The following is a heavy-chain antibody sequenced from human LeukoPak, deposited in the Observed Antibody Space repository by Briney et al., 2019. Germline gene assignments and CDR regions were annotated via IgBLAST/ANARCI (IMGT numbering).Heavy chain of an antibody. CDR2: ISYDGSNK. CDR1: GFTFSSYA. Sequence: GGSLRLSCAASGFTFSSYAMHWVRQAPGKGLEWVAVISYDGSNKYYADSVKGRFTISRDNSKNTLYLQMNSLRAEGTAVYYCARGPRRSGPDYWGQGTLVTVSS. CDR3: ARGPRRSGPDY. J-gene: IGHJ4*02. D-gene: IGHD3-10*01. V-gene: IGHV3-30-3*01.